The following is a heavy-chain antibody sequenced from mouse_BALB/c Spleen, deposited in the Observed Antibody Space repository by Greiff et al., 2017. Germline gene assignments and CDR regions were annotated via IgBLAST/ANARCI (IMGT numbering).Heavy chain of an antibody. D-gene: IGHD2-2*01. V-gene: IGHV5-6-5*01. CDR1: GFTFSRYA. Sequence: EVQLVESGGGLVKPGGSLKLSCAASGFTFSRYAMSWVRQTPEKRLEWVASISSGGSTYYPDSVKGRFTISRDNARNILYLQMSSLRSEDTAMYYCARGRGYDAYFDYWGQGTTLTVSS. CDR3: ARGRGYDAYFDY. J-gene: IGHJ2*01. CDR2: ISSGGST.